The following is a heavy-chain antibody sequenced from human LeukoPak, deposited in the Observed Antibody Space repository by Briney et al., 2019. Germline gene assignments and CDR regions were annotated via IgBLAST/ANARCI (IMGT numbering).Heavy chain of an antibody. CDR1: GGSISSYY. J-gene: IGHJ4*02. CDR3: ARMGAIAGASANPDH. CDR2: IYHSGTT. V-gene: IGHV4-59*01. Sequence: PSETLSLTCTVSGGSISSYYWGWIRQPPGKGLEWIAYIYHSGTTSYNPSLNSRVTMSVDTSKNQFSLKLSSVTAADTAVYYCARMGAIAGASANPDHWGQGTLVTVSS. D-gene: IGHD4/OR15-4a*01.